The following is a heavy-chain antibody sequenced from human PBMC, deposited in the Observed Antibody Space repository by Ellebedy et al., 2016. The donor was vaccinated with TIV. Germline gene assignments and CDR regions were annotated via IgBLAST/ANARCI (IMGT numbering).Heavy chain of an antibody. D-gene: IGHD6-19*01. CDR1: GGSISSSSYY. Sequence: MPSETLSLTCTVSGGSISSSSYYWGWIRQPPGQGLEWIGSIYYSGSTYYNPSLKSRVTISVDTSKNQFSLKLSSVTAADTAVYYCARGGQQWLVPRNFDYWGQGTLVTVSS. CDR3: ARGGQQWLVPRNFDY. CDR2: IYYSGST. V-gene: IGHV4-39*07. J-gene: IGHJ4*02.